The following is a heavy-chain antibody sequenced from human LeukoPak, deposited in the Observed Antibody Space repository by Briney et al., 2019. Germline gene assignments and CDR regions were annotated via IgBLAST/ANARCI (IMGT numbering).Heavy chain of an antibody. Sequence: PGGSLRLSCAASGFTLSSYWMSWVRQAPGKGLEWVANIKQVGSEKYYVDSVKGRFTISRDNAKNSLYLQMNSLRAEDTAVYYCARDAYYYDSSGYYLKAFDIWGQGTMVTVSS. CDR3: ARDAYYYDSSGYYLKAFDI. D-gene: IGHD3-22*01. V-gene: IGHV3-7*01. CDR1: GFTLSSYW. CDR2: IKQVGSEK. J-gene: IGHJ3*02.